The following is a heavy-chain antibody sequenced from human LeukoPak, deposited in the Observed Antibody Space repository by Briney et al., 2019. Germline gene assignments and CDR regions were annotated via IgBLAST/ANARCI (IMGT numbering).Heavy chain of an antibody. CDR3: AKDLSDSSLTY. D-gene: IGHD6-6*01. CDR2: ISGSGGST. CDR1: GFTFSSYT. V-gene: IGHV3-23*01. J-gene: IGHJ4*02. Sequence: PGGSLRLSCAASGFTFSSYTMNWVRQAPGKGLEWVSAISGSGGSTYYADSVKGRFTISRDNSKNTLYLQMNSLRAEDTAVYYCAKDLSDSSLTYWGQGTLVTVSS.